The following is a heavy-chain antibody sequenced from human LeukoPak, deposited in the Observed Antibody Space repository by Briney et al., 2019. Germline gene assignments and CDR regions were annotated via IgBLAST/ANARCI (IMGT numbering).Heavy chain of an antibody. J-gene: IGHJ4*02. CDR1: GFTFDDYG. D-gene: IGHD6-19*01. CDR2: INWNGGST. CDR3: ARTIRIAVGYYFDY. V-gene: IGHV3-20*04. Sequence: GGSLRLSCAASGFTFDDYGMSWVRQAPGKGLEWVSGINWNGGSTGYADSVKGRFTISRDNAKNSLYLQMNSLRAEDTALYYCARTIRIAVGYYFDYWGQGTLVTVSS.